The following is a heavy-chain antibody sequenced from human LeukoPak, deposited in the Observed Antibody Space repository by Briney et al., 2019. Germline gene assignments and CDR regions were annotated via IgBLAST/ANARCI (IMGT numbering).Heavy chain of an antibody. CDR2: IYHSGST. CDR3: ARHVGNSGSGSYLTYFDY. CDR1: GGSISSYY. Sequence: KPSETLSLTCTVSGGSISSYYWSWIRQPPGKGLEWIGHIYHSGSTHYNPSLKSRVTISVDTSKNQFSLKLSSVTAADTAVYYCARHVGNSGSGSYLTYFDYWGQGTLVTVSS. V-gene: IGHV4-59*08. J-gene: IGHJ4*02. D-gene: IGHD3-10*01.